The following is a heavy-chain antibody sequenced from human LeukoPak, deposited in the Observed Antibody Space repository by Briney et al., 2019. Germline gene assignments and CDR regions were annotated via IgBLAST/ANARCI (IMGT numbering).Heavy chain of an antibody. D-gene: IGHD2-2*01. Sequence: PGGSLRLSCAASGFTFSSYWTNWARQAPGKGLGWVASINHNGNVNYYVDSVKGRFTISRDNAKNSLFLQMNSLRAEDTAIYYCARDPTADDYWGQGTLVTVSS. CDR3: ARDPTADDY. CDR1: GFTFSSYW. V-gene: IGHV3-7*01. J-gene: IGHJ4*02. CDR2: INHNGNVN.